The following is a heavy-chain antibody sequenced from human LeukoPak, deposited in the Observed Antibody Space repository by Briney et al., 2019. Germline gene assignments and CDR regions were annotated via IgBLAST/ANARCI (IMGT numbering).Heavy chain of an antibody. CDR2: ISAYNGNT. Sequence: ASVKVSCKASGYTFTSYGISWVRQAPGQGLEWMGWISAYNGNTNYAQKLQGRVTMTTDTSTSTAYMELRSLRSDDTAVYYCARDFVRFYYESSGYYYGADAFDIWGQGTMVTVSS. CDR1: GYTFTSYG. J-gene: IGHJ3*02. V-gene: IGHV1-18*01. D-gene: IGHD3-22*01. CDR3: ARDFVRFYYESSGYYYGADAFDI.